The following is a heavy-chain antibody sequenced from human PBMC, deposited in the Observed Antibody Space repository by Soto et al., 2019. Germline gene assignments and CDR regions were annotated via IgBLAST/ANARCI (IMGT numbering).Heavy chain of an antibody. V-gene: IGHV3-48*01. J-gene: IGHJ4*02. Sequence: EVQMVESGGGLVQPGGSLRLSCAASAFTLSSYNMNWVRQAPGKGLEWISYIGTSGAIYYADSVRGRFTMSRDSAKNSLYLQMNSLRAEDKAVYYCAREMGAPPARGLDYWGQGNLVTVSS. D-gene: IGHD2-8*01. CDR1: AFTLSSYN. CDR3: AREMGAPPARGLDY. CDR2: IGTSGAI.